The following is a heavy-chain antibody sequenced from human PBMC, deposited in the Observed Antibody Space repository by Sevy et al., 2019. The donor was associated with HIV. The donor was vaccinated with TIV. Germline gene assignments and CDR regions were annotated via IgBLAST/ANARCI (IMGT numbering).Heavy chain of an antibody. V-gene: IGHV3-23*01. CDR1: GFTFSNYA. Sequence: GGSLKLSCAASGFTFSNYAMSWVRHAPGKGLEWVSAISGSGGSTYYADSVKGRFTISRDNSKNTLYLQMNSLRAEDTAVYYCAKGLGRFSYYYYGMDVWGQGTTVTVSS. D-gene: IGHD7-27*01. CDR2: ISGSGGST. J-gene: IGHJ6*02. CDR3: AKGLGRFSYYYYGMDV.